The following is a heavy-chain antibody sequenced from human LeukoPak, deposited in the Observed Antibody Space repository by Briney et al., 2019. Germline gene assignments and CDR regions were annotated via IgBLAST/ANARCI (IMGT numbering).Heavy chain of an antibody. D-gene: IGHD4-17*01. CDR1: GYTFTGYY. J-gene: IGHJ4*02. CDR2: INPNSGGT. CDR3: ARSENGDYAPSFDY. Sequence: GASVKVSCKASGYTFTGYYMHWVRQAPGQGLEWMGWINPNSGGTNYAQKFQGRVTMTRDTSISTAYMELSRLRSDDTAVYYCARSENGDYAPSFDYWGQGTLVTVSP. V-gene: IGHV1-2*02.